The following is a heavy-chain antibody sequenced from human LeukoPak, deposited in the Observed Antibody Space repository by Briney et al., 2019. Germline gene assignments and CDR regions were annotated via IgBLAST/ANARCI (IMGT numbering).Heavy chain of an antibody. CDR3: ARAPAAAGQYYFDY. CDR2: ISYDGSNK. J-gene: IGHJ4*02. Sequence: GRSLRLSCAASGFTFSSYAMHWVRQAPGKGLEWVAVISYDGSNKYYADSVKGRFTISRDNSKNTLYLQMNSLRAEDTAVYYCARAPAAAGQYYFDYWGQGTLSPSPQ. D-gene: IGHD6-13*01. CDR1: GFTFSSYA. V-gene: IGHV3-30*04.